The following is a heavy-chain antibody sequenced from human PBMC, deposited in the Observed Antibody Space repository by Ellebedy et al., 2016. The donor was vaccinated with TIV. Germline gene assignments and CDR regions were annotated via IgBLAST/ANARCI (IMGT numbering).Heavy chain of an antibody. CDR3: ARGDGVIDY. V-gene: IGHV1-18*04. Sequence: ASVKVSCKASGYTLSSYGVNWVRQAPGQGLEWVGWISAYNGNTKNAQKVQGRVTMTTDTATSTAYLELRSLTSDDTAVYYCARGDGVIDYWGQGTLVTVSS. CDR1: GYTLSSYG. J-gene: IGHJ4*02. CDR2: ISAYNGNT. D-gene: IGHD3-16*01.